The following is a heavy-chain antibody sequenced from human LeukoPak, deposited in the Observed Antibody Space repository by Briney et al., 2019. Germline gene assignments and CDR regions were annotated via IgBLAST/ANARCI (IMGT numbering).Heavy chain of an antibody. CDR1: GFTFDDYG. V-gene: IGHV3-20*04. CDR2: INWNGGST. J-gene: IGHJ6*03. Sequence: GGSLRLSCAASGFTFDDYGMSWVRQAPGKGLEWVSGINWNGGSTGYADSVKGRFTISRDNAKNSLYLQMNSLRAEDTALYYCARVFSGWAPGAHYYYMDVWGKGTTVTVSS. D-gene: IGHD6-19*01. CDR3: ARVFSGWAPGAHYYYMDV.